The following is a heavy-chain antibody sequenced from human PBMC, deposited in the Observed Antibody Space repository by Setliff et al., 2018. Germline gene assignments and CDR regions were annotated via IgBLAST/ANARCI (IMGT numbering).Heavy chain of an antibody. CDR2: MHYSGRA. D-gene: IGHD5-12*01. CDR1: GASVSSRSYY. Sequence: SETLSLTCTVSGASVSSRSYYWGWIRQPPGKGLEWIGSMHYSGRAYYSSSLKSRVTISLDTSMNQFSLKLSSVTAADTAVYYCARNPDFLQYSFDLWGRGTLVTVSS. J-gene: IGHJ2*01. CDR3: ARNPDFLQYSFDL. V-gene: IGHV4-39*07.